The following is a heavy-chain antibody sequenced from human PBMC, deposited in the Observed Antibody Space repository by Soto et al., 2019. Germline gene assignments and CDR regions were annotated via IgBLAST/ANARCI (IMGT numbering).Heavy chain of an antibody. D-gene: IGHD4-17*01. Sequence: SETLSLTCTVSGGSISSGDYYWSWIRQPPGKGLEWIGYIYYSGSTYYNPSLKSRVTISVDTSKNQFSLKLSSVTAADTAVYYCARTQAGGDYETAALVDYWGQGTLVTVSS. CDR2: IYYSGST. CDR1: GGSISSGDYY. J-gene: IGHJ4*02. CDR3: ARTQAGGDYETAALVDY. V-gene: IGHV4-30-4*01.